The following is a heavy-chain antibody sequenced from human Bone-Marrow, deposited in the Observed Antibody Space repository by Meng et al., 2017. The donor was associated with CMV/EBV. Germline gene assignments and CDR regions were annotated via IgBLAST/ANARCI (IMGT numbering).Heavy chain of an antibody. J-gene: IGHJ6*02. Sequence: LSLTCAASGFTFSSYGMHWVRQAPGKGLEWVSYISSSSSNIYYADSVKGRFTISRDNAKNPLDLPMNSLRAEDTAGYFCAKAELSKGRGYKPYYYGMDVWGQGTTVTVSS. V-gene: IGHV3-48*04. CDR3: AKAELSKGRGYKPYYYGMDV. CDR1: GFTFSSYG. CDR2: ISSSSSNI. D-gene: IGHD5-18*01.